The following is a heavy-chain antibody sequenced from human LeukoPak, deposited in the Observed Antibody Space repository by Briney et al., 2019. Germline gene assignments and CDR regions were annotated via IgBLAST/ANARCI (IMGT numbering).Heavy chain of an antibody. CDR2: INHSGTT. J-gene: IGHJ6*03. V-gene: IGHV4-34*01. Sequence: SETLSLTCAVYGGSFSGYYWTWIRQPPGKGLGWIGEINHSGTTNYNPSLKSRVTISVDTSKNQFSLKLTSVSATDTAVYFCARTRDYYNPHMDVWGKGATITVSS. CDR1: GGSFSGYY. CDR3: ARTRDYYNPHMDV. D-gene: IGHD1-26*01.